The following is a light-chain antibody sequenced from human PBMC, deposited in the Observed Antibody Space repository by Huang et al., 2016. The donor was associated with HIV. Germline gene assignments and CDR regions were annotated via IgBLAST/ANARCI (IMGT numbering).Light chain of an antibody. CDR3: LQHNTYPWM. Sequence: DIQMTQTPSAMSASVGDRVTITCRASQDIANSLAWFQQKPGKVPRPLIYGTSTLRSGVPSRFSDSGSGTEFTLTIGSLQPEDFATYYCLQHNTYPWMFGQGTKVEVK. V-gene: IGKV1-17*03. J-gene: IGKJ1*01. CDR1: QDIANS. CDR2: GTS.